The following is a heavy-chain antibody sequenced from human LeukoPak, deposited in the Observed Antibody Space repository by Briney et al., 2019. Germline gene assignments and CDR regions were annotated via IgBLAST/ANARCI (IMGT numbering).Heavy chain of an antibody. CDR1: GFTFSWYW. CDR3: QGFGQLPHYFDR. D-gene: IGHD3-10*01. J-gene: IGHJ4*02. CDR2: IKHDGSET. V-gene: IGHV3-7*01. Sequence: GGSLRLSCTASGFTFSWYWMTWVRQAPGKGLEWVANIKHDGSETYYDDSVKGRFTISRDNAKNSLYLQMNRLRAEDTATNPRQGFGQLPHYFDRWGQGALVTVSS.